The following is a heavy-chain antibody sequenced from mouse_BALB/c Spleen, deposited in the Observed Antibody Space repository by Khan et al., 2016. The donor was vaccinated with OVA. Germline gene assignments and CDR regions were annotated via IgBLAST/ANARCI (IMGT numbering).Heavy chain of an antibody. V-gene: IGHV1-7*01. CDR1: GYTFTTYW. Sequence: QVQLQQSGAELAKPGASVKMSCKTSGYTFTTYWMHWVKQRPGKGLEWIGYINPTSGHTDYNEKFKDKATLSADKSTSTAYMQLSNPASEYSAVYYCTRDRIDYWGQGTTLTVSS. CDR3: TRDRIDY. CDR2: INPTSGHT. J-gene: IGHJ2*01.